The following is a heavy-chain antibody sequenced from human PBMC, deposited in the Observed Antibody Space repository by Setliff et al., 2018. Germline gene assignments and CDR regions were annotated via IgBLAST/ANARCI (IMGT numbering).Heavy chain of an antibody. J-gene: IGHJ6*03. CDR3: ARMAVRVASRPSSPLEYYYYMDF. Sequence: SETLSLTCTVSGASISSSRDYWGWIRQPPGKGLEWIGSIYYSGSTYYNPSLKSRVTISVDTSKNQFSLKLSSVTAADTAVYYCARMAVRVASRPSSPLEYYYYMDFWGKGATVTVSS. CDR1: GASISSSRDY. CDR2: IYYSGST. V-gene: IGHV4-39*01. D-gene: IGHD6-6*01.